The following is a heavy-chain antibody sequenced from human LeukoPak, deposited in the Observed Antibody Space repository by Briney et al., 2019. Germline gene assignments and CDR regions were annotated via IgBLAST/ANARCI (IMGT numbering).Heavy chain of an antibody. J-gene: IGHJ4*02. CDR1: GFTFSSYA. CDR2: ISSGSEK. D-gene: IGHD3-3*01. CDR3: ARDLELSAVYYFDS. V-gene: IGHV3-30*19. Sequence: GGSLRLSCAAPGFTFSSYAMSWVRQAPGKGLEWVALISSGSEKYYADSVKGRFTISRDNSKNMLYLQMNSLRADDTAVYYCARDLELSAVYYFDSWGQGTLVIVSS.